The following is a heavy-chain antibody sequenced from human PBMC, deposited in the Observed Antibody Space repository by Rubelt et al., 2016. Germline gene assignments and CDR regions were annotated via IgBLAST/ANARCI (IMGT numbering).Heavy chain of an antibody. D-gene: IGHD3-10*01. CDR3: ARLRWVGSEHGYFDY. V-gene: IGHV1-46*01. J-gene: IGHJ4*02. CDR2: INPSGGST. Sequence: INPSGGSTSYAQKFQGRVTMTRDTSTSTVHMELSSLRSEDTAVYYCARLRWVGSEHGYFDYWGQGTLVTVSS.